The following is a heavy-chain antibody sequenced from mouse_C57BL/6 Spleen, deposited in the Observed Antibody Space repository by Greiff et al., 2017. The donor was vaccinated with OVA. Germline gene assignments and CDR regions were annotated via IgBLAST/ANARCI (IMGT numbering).Heavy chain of an antibody. CDR1: GYTFTSYW. CDR2: IYPGSGST. D-gene: IGHD2-5*01. J-gene: IGHJ4*01. CDR3: ARSSSNYVRAMDD. Sequence: VQLQQPGAELVKPGASVKMSCKASGYTFTSYWITWVKQRPGQGLEWIGDIYPGSGSTNYNEKFKSKATLTVDTSSSTAYMQLSSLTSEDAAVDYCARSSSNYVRAMDDWGQGTSVTVSS. V-gene: IGHV1-55*01.